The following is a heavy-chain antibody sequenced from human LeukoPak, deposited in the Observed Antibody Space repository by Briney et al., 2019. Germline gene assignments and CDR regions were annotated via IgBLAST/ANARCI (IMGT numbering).Heavy chain of an antibody. Sequence: SETLPLTCTVSGGSISSYYWSWIRQPPGKGLEWIGYIYYSVSTNYNPSLKSRVTISVDTSKNQFSLKLSSVTAADTAVYYCARDAFYCSSTSCQDAFDIWGQGTMVTVSS. J-gene: IGHJ3*02. CDR1: GGSISSYY. CDR2: IYYSVST. CDR3: ARDAFYCSSTSCQDAFDI. D-gene: IGHD2-2*01. V-gene: IGHV4-59*01.